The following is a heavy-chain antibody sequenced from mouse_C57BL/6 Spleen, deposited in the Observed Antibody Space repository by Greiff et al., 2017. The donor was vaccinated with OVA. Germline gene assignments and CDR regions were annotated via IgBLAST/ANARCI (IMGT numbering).Heavy chain of an antibody. CDR2: ISNGGGST. Sequence: EVKLMESGGGLVQPGGSLKLSCAASGFTFSDYYMYWVRQTPEKRLEWVAYISNGGGSTYYPDTVKGRFTLSRDNAKNTLYLQLSRLKSEDTAMYYCARLDYSKGYYAMDYWGQGTSVTVSA. CDR1: GFTFSDYY. V-gene: IGHV5-12*01. D-gene: IGHD2-5*01. CDR3: ARLDYSKGYYAMDY. J-gene: IGHJ4*01.